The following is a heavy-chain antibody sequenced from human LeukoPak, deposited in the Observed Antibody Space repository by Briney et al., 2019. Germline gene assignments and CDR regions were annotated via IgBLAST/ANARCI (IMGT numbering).Heavy chain of an antibody. V-gene: IGHV3-23*01. CDR3: AKGGPQFFDY. CDR1: GFTFSDSA. J-gene: IGHJ4*02. Sequence: GSLRLSCAVSGFTFSDSAMSWARQAPGRGLEWVSTISGSGGSTSSADSVKGRFTISRDNSRTTLYLQMNTLRAEDTAIYYCAKGGPQFFDYWGQGTLVTVSS. CDR2: ISGSGGST. D-gene: IGHD5-24*01.